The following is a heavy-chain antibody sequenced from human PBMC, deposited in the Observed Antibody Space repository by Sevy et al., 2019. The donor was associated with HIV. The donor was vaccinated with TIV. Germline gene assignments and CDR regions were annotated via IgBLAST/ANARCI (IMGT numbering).Heavy chain of an antibody. CDR1: GFTFSSYW. V-gene: IGHV3-7*01. CDR3: ARDSSDYGDYRTYAFDI. CDR2: IKQDGSEK. J-gene: IGHJ3*02. Sequence: GGSLRLSCAASGFTFSSYWMSWVRQAPGKGLEWVANIKQDGSEKYDVDSVKGRFTISRDNAKNSLYLQMNSLRAEDTAVYYCARDSSDYGDYRTYAFDIWGQGTMVTVSS. D-gene: IGHD4-17*01.